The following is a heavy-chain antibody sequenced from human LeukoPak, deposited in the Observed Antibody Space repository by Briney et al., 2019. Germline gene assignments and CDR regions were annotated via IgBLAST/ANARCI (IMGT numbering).Heavy chain of an antibody. CDR2: IYWDDDR. J-gene: IGHJ4*02. V-gene: IGHV2-5*02. CDR1: GFSLNTRGVG. CDR3: AHRKNYYDSSVFDN. D-gene: IGHD3-22*01. Sequence: GPTLVNPTQTLTLTCTFSGFSLNTRGVGVGWIRQPPGRALEWLALIYWDDDRRYSPSLKSRLTITKDTSKNQVVLTMTNMDPLDTATYFCAHRKNYYDSSVFDNWGQGTLVTVSS.